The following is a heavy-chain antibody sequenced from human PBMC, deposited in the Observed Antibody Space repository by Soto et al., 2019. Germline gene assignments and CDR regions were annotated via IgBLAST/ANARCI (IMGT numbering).Heavy chain of an antibody. V-gene: IGHV3-48*02. D-gene: IGHD6-19*01. CDR3: ARERGSGWPIDY. CDR1: GFTFSSYK. Sequence: PGGSLRLSCAASGFTFSSYKMNWVRQAPGKGLEWVSYINSSSSPIYYADSVKGRFTISRDNAKNSLYLQMNSLRDEDTAVYYCARERGSGWPIDYWGQGTLVTVSS. CDR2: INSSSSPI. J-gene: IGHJ4*02.